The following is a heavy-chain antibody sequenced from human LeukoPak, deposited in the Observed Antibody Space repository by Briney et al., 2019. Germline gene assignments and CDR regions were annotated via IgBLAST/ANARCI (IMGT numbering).Heavy chain of an antibody. V-gene: IGHV3-7*01. CDR2: IKEDVSET. CDR1: GFTFSTYW. D-gene: IGHD1-14*01. Sequence: GGSLRLSCAVSGFTFSTYWMSWVRQAPGKGLEWVANIKEDVSETYYVDSLKGRFTISRDNVKNSLYLQINSLRADDSAVYYCARDSFETAIDYWGQGTLVTVSS. CDR3: ARDSFETAIDY. J-gene: IGHJ4*02.